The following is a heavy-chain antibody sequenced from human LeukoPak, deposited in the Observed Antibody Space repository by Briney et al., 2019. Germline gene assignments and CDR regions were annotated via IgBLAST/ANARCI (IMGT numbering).Heavy chain of an antibody. V-gene: IGHV1-8*01. Sequence: GASVKVSCKASGYTFTSYDINWVRQATGQGLEWMGWMNPNSGNTGYAQKFQGRVTMTRNTSISTAYMELSSLRSEDTAVYYCARQQYCSSTSCSVYYYYGMDVWGQGTTVTVSS. CDR2: MNPNSGNT. J-gene: IGHJ6*02. CDR1: GYTFTSYD. D-gene: IGHD2-2*01. CDR3: ARQQYCSSTSCSVYYYYGMDV.